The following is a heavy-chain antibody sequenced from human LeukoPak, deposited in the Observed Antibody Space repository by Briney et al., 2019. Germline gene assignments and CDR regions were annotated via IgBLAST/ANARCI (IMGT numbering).Heavy chain of an antibody. Sequence: SETLSLTCTVSGGSISSGGYYWSWIRQHPGKGLEWIGYIYYSGSTYYNPSLKSRVTISVDTSKNQFSLKLSSVTAADTAVYYCARGNEAVDYYYYYMDVWGKGTTVTVSS. V-gene: IGHV4-31*03. CDR3: ARGNEAVDYYYYYMDV. CDR1: GGSISSGGYY. CDR2: IYYSGST. J-gene: IGHJ6*03.